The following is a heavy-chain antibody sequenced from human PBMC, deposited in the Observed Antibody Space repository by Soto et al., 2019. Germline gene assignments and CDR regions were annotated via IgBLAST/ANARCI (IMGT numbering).Heavy chain of an antibody. CDR3: ARVGYCSSTSCYAINKNVFDI. CDR2: INPSGGST. CDR1: GYTFTSYY. J-gene: IGHJ3*02. V-gene: IGHV1-46*03. Sequence: GASMKVSCKASGYTFTSYYMHWVRQAPGQGLEWMGIINPSGGSTSYAQKFEGRVTMSRDTSTSTVYMELSSLRSEDTAVYYCARVGYCSSTSCYAINKNVFDIWGQGTMVTVSS. D-gene: IGHD2-2*01.